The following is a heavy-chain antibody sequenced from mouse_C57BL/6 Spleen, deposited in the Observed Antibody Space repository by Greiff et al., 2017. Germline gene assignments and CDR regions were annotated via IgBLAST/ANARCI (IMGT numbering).Heavy chain of an antibody. CDR2: IYPSDSET. Sequence: VQLQQPGAELVRPGSSVKLSCKASGYTFTSYWMDWVKQRPGQGLEWIGNIYPSDSETHYNQKFKDKATLTVDKSSSTAYMQLSCLPSADSAVYDCASVDGYYGYLGVWGTGTTVTVSS. CDR3: ASVDGYYGYLGV. J-gene: IGHJ1*03. D-gene: IGHD2-3*01. CDR1: GYTFTSYW. V-gene: IGHV1-61*01.